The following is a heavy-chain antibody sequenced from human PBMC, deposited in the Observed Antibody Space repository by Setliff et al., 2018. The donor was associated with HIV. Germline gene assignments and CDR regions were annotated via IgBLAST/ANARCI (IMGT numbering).Heavy chain of an antibody. CDR1: GDSVSRSNYY. CDR3: ARWHPPYGFWEEDY. D-gene: IGHD3-10*01. CDR2: IYYSGST. Sequence: SETLSLTCTVSGDSVSRSNYYWSWIRQPPGKGLEWIGYIYYSGSTNYNPSLKSRVTISVDTSKNQFSLKLSSVTAADTAIYYCARWHPPYGFWEEDYWGQGTLVTVSS. J-gene: IGHJ4*02. V-gene: IGHV4-61*01.